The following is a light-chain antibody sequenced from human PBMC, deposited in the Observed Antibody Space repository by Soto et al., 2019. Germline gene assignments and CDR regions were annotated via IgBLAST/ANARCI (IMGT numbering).Light chain of an antibody. CDR1: QSVANSY. CDR2: AAS. Sequence: EIVLTQSPGTLSLSPGERATLSCRASQSVANSYLAWYQQKPGQAPRLLIYAASSRATGIPDRFAGSVSGTDFTLSISRLEPEDFAVYYCQQYVAPPPYTFGQGNRLEIK. J-gene: IGKJ2*01. CDR3: QQYVAPPPYT. V-gene: IGKV3-20*01.